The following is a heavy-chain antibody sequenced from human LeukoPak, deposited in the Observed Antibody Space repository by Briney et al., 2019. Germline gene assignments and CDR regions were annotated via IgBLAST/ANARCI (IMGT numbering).Heavy chain of an antibody. CDR3: ARGRRSVRLTGSSGYYFDY. Sequence: SETLSLTCAVYGGSFSGYYWSWIRQPPGKGLEWIGEINHSGSTNYNPSLKSRVTISVDTSKNQFSLKLSSVTAADTAVYYCARGRRSVRLTGSSGYYFDYWGQGTLVTVSS. D-gene: IGHD3-9*01. J-gene: IGHJ4*02. V-gene: IGHV4-34*01. CDR1: GGSFSGYY. CDR2: INHSGST.